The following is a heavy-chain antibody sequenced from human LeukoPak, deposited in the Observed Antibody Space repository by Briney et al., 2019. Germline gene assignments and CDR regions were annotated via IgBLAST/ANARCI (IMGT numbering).Heavy chain of an antibody. CDR2: IYYSGST. Sequence: SGTLSLTCTVSGGSISSYYWSWIRQPPGKGLEWIGYIYYSGSTNYNPSLKSRVTISVDTSKNQFSLKLSSVIAADTAVYYCARASRLASSGDEDAFDIWGQGTMVTVSS. J-gene: IGHJ3*02. V-gene: IGHV4-59*01. D-gene: IGHD3-16*01. CDR1: GGSISSYY. CDR3: ARASRLASSGDEDAFDI.